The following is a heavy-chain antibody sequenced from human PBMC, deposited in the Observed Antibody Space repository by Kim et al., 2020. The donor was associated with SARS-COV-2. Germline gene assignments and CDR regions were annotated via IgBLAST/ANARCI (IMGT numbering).Heavy chain of an antibody. V-gene: IGHV3-33*06. CDR1: GFTFSSYG. CDR2: IWYDGSNK. CDR3: AKDVVRGAPMPGYGMDV. D-gene: IGHD3-10*01. Sequence: GGSLRLSCAASGFTFSSYGMHWVRQAPGKGLEWVAVIWYDGSNKYYADSVKGRFTISRDNSKNTLYLQMNSLRAEDTAVYYCAKDVVRGAPMPGYGMDVWGQGTTVTVSS. J-gene: IGHJ6*02.